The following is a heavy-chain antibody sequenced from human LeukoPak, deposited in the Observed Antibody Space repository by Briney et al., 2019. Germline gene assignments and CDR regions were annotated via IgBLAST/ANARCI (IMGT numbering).Heavy chain of an antibody. D-gene: IGHD3-9*01. CDR1: GESFSGYY. CDR3: ARGWSAYDILTGYPHTFDY. Sequence: PSETLSLTCAVYGESFSGYYWSWIRQPPGKGLEWIGEINHSGSTNYNPSLKSRVTISVDTSKNQFSLKLSSVTAADTAVYYCARGWSAYDILTGYPHTFDYWGQGTLVTVSS. J-gene: IGHJ4*02. CDR2: INHSGST. V-gene: IGHV4-34*01.